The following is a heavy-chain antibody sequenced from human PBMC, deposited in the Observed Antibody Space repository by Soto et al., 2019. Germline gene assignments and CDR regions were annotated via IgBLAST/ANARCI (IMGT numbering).Heavy chain of an antibody. CDR2: IYYSGST. D-gene: IGHD3-9*01. CDR1: GGSISSSSYY. V-gene: IGHV4-39*01. J-gene: IGHJ3*02. CDR3: ARSYDILTLDI. Sequence: QLQLQESGPGLVKPSETLSLTCTVSGGSISSSSYYWGWIRQPPGKGLEWIGSIYYSGSTYYNPSLTRRVTISVDTSKNQFALKLSSVTAADTAVYYCARSYDILTLDIWGQGTMVTVSS.